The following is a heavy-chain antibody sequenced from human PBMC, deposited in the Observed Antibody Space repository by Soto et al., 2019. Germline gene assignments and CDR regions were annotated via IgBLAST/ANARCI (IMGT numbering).Heavy chain of an antibody. Sequence: ASVKVSCKASGYIFTTYTMHWVRQAPGQRLEWMGWITAGNGNTKYSPKFQGRVTITRDTSASTAYMEVSSLTSEDTAVYYCARDLSAGPDYWGQGTLVTVSS. V-gene: IGHV1-3*01. CDR2: ITAGNGNT. CDR1: GYIFTTYT. CDR3: ARDLSAGPDY. J-gene: IGHJ4*02.